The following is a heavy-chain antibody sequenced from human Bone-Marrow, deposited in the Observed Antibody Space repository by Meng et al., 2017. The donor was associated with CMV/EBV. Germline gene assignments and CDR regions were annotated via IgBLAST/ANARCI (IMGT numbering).Heavy chain of an antibody. D-gene: IGHD5-12*01. J-gene: IGHJ4*02. V-gene: IGHV3-30*04. CDR2: ISYDGSNK. CDR1: GFTFSSYA. Sequence: GGSLRLSCAASGFTFSSYAMHWVRQAPGKGLEWVAVISYDGSNKYYADSVKGRFTISRDNSKNTLYLQMNSLRAEDTAVYYCARAAWGGYDPFYYWGQGTLVTVSS. CDR3: ARAAWGGYDPFYY.